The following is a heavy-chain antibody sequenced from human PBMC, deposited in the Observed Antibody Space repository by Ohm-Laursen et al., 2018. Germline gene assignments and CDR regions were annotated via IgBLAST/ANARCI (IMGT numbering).Heavy chain of an antibody. CDR1: GESSSGYF. CDR3: ARGGRRGSSWYRNYGMDV. Sequence: GTLSLTCAVNGESSSGYFWNWIRQPPGKGLEWIGEINHIGRTNYNPSLKSRVTISVDTSKNQFSLKLSSVTAADTAVYYCARGGRRGSSWYRNYGMDVWGQGTTVTVSS. J-gene: IGHJ6*02. CDR2: INHIGRT. V-gene: IGHV4-34*01. D-gene: IGHD6-13*01.